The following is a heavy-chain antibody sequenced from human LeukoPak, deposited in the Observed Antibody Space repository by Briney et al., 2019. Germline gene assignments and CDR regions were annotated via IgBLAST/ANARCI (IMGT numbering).Heavy chain of an antibody. V-gene: IGHV3-73*01. CDR1: GFTFSGST. D-gene: IGHD4-17*01. CDR2: IRSKANNYAT. J-gene: IGHJ4*02. Sequence: GGSLRLSCAASGFTFSGSTMHWDRQASGKGLEWVGRIRSKANNYATAYATSVKGRFTLSRDDSKNTAYLQMNSLRAEDTAVYYCAKKTSEYGDASSPDYWGQGTLVTVSS. CDR3: AKKTSEYGDASSPDY.